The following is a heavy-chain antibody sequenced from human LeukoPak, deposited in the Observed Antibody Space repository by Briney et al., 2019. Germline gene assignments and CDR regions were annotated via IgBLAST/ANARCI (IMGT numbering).Heavy chain of an antibody. V-gene: IGHV1-2*02. Sequence: ASVNVSCKASGYTFTDYYLHWVRQAPGQGLEWMGWINLNSGGTNYAQTFPGRVTMNRHTSITTAYVELSRLRSDDTAVYYCARIGYNHYFDYWGQGTLVTVSS. CDR3: ARIGYNHYFDY. CDR2: INLNSGGT. D-gene: IGHD5-24*01. CDR1: GYTFTDYY. J-gene: IGHJ4*02.